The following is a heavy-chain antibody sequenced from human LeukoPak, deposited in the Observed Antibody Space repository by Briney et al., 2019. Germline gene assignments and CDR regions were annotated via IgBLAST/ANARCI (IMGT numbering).Heavy chain of an antibody. J-gene: IGHJ4*02. CDR2: IYSGGST. V-gene: IGHV3-66*01. D-gene: IGHD1-26*01. CDR1: GFTLSSNY. Sequence: GGSLRLSCAASGFTLSSNYISWVPQAPGKGLGGVSVIYSGGSTYYADSVKGRFTISRDTSKNTLYLQMNSLRDEDTAVYYCARVSGSSLDYWGQGTLVTVSS. CDR3: ARVSGSSLDY.